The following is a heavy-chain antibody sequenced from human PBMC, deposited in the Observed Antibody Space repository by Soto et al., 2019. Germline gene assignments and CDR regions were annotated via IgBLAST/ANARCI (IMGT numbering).Heavy chain of an antibody. V-gene: IGHV4-59*12. CDR2: IHYSGRT. J-gene: IGHJ4*02. Sequence: SETLSLTCRVSNGSISGFYWTWSRQPPGKILEWIGYIHYSGRTDYNPSLTSRATMSVDTSKNQFSLNLKSITAADTAVYYCVRVGVGIGNHFDSWGRGTLVTVSS. CDR3: VRVGVGIGNHFDS. D-gene: IGHD1-26*01. CDR1: NGSISGFY.